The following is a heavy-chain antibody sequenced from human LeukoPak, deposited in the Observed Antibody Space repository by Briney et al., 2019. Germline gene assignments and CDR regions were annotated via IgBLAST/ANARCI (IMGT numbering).Heavy chain of an antibody. V-gene: IGHV3-21*01. D-gene: IGHD3-3*01. J-gene: IGHJ6*03. Sequence: PGGSLRLSCAASGFTFSSYSMNWVRQAPGKGLEWVSSISSSSSYIYYADSVKGRFTISRDNAKNSLYLQMNSLRAEDTAVYYCARDSLTYDFWSGYYTGSYYMDVWGKGTTVTVSS. CDR3: ARDSLTYDFWSGYYTGSYYMDV. CDR2: ISSSSSYI. CDR1: GFTFSSYS.